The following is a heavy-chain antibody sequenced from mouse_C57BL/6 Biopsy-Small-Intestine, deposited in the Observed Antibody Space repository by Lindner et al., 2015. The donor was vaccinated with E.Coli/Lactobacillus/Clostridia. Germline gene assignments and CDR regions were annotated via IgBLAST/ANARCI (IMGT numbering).Heavy chain of an antibody. CDR2: IYPGDGDT. Sequence: VQLQESGPELVKPGASVKISCKASGYAFSSSWMNWVKQRPGKGLGWIGRIYPGDGDTNYNGKFKGKATLTADKSSSTAYMQLSSLTSEDSAVYFCARWFTTDFDYWGQGTTLTVSS. J-gene: IGHJ2*01. CDR3: ARWFTTDFDY. V-gene: IGHV1-82*01. D-gene: IGHD1-1*01. CDR1: GYAFSSSW.